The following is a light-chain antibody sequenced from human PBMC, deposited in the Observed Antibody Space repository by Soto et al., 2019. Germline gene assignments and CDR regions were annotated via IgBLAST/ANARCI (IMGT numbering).Light chain of an antibody. CDR1: QIISTY. Sequence: DIQMTQSPSSLSASVGDRVTISCRASQIISTYLNWYQQKPGTAPRLLISRASSVKSGVPPRFGGSGSGRDFTLTISSLRPEDIATYFCQQSYTSPPCTFGQGTKVEVK. CDR2: RAS. CDR3: QQSYTSPPCT. V-gene: IGKV1-39*01. J-gene: IGKJ1*01.